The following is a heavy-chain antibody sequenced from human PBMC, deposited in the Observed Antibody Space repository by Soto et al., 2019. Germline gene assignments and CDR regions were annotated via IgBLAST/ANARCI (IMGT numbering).Heavy chain of an antibody. CDR3: ARDFARIAARRSWFDP. J-gene: IGHJ5*02. Sequence: QVQLVQSGAEVKKPGSSVKVSCKASGGTFSSYAISWVRQAPGQGLEWMGGIIPIFGTANYAQKFQGRVTITADESTSTSYMELSSLRSEDTAVYYCARDFARIAARRSWFDPWGQGTLVTVSS. V-gene: IGHV1-69*01. CDR2: IIPIFGTA. D-gene: IGHD6-6*01. CDR1: GGTFSSYA.